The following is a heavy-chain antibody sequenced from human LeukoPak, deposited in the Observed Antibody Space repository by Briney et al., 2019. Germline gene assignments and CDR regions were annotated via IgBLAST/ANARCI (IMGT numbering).Heavy chain of an antibody. J-gene: IGHJ5*02. CDR2: ISYDGSNK. CDR1: GFTFSSYA. Sequence: GGSLRLSCAASGFTFSSYAMHWVRQAPGKGLEWVAVISYDGSNKYYADSVKGRFTISRDNSKNTLYLQMNSLRAEDTAVYYCAKARIAAALGNWFDPWGQGTLVTVSS. D-gene: IGHD6-13*01. V-gene: IGHV3-30-3*01. CDR3: AKARIAAALGNWFDP.